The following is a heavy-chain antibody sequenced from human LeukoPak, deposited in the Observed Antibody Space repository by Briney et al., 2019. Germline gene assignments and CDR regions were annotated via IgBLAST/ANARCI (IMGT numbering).Heavy chain of an antibody. V-gene: IGHV4-59*01. Sequence: PSETLSLTCTVSGGSISSYYWSWIRQPPGKGLEWIGYIHYSGSTNYNPSLKSRVTISVDMSKNQFSLKLSSVTAADTAVYYCARDDHDSSGYYPLVSRADAFDIWGQGTMVTVSS. CDR1: GGSISSYY. J-gene: IGHJ3*02. D-gene: IGHD3-22*01. CDR3: ARDDHDSSGYYPLVSRADAFDI. CDR2: IHYSGST.